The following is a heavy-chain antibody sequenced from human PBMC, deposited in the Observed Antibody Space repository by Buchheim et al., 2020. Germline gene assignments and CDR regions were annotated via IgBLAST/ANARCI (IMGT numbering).Heavy chain of an antibody. V-gene: IGHV4-39*07. CDR1: GGSISGSSYY. CDR3: ARDRDYYDSSGYLERYFDL. J-gene: IGHJ2*01. CDR2: IYYSGRP. D-gene: IGHD3-22*01. Sequence: QLQLQESGPGLVKPSETLSLTCTVSGGSISGSSYYWGWIRQPPGKGLEWIGSIYYSGRPYYNPSLKMQVTITVDTSKNQFPLKLRSVTAADTAVYYCARDRDYYDSSGYLERYFDLWGRGTL.